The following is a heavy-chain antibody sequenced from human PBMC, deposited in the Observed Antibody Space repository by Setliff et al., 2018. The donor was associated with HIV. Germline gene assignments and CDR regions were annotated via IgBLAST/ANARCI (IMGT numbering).Heavy chain of an antibody. J-gene: IGHJ6*03. CDR2: IYHNGST. CDR1: GGSISIGGYY. D-gene: IGHD2-15*01. V-gene: IGHV4-31*03. Sequence: SETLSLTCTVSGGSISIGGYYWGWIRQHPGKGLEWIGYIYHNGSTYYNPSLKSRVIISVDTSKNQFSLKLSSVTAADTAAYYCARGGGSRAATSSYHYMDVWGKGATVTVSS. CDR3: ARGGGSRAATSSYHYMDV.